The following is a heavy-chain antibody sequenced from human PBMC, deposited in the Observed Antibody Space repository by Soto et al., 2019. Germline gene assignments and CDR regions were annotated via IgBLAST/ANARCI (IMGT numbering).Heavy chain of an antibody. V-gene: IGHV3-23*01. Sequence: RLLESGGGLIQPGGSLRLSCSASGFTFRSYAMSWVRQAPGKGLEWVAGISGSGGSTYYADAVQGRFTISRDNSKNILYLQMNSLRAEATAVYYCAKDYEEVVVAAGFDPWGQGTLVTVSS. CDR2: ISGSGGST. CDR3: AKDYEEVVVAAGFDP. CDR1: GFTFRSYA. J-gene: IGHJ5*02. D-gene: IGHD2-15*01.